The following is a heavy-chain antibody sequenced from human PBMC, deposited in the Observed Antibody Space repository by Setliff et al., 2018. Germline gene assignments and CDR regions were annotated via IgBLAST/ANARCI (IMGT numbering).Heavy chain of an antibody. J-gene: IGHJ5*02. D-gene: IGHD4-4*01. CDR3: ATRTTATTIGWFDP. CDR2: VDPEDGET. CDR1: GYTFTDYY. Sequence: ASVKVSCKASGYTFTDYYMHWVQQAPGKGLEWMGRVDPEDGETIYAEKFQGRVTITADKSTSTAYMELSSLRSEDTAVYHCATRTTATTIGWFDPWGQGTLVTVSS. V-gene: IGHV1-69-2*01.